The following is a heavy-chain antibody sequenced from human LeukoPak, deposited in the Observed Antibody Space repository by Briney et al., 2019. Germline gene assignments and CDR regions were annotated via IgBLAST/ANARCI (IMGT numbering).Heavy chain of an antibody. CDR1: GFTFSSYS. CDR3: ATDRGYSYGFYPDY. CDR2: ISWDGGST. J-gene: IGHJ4*02. Sequence: GGSLRLSCAASGFTFSSYSMNWVRQAPGKGLEWVSVISWDGGSTYYADSVKGRFTISRDNSKNSLYLQMNSLRAEDTALYYCATDRGYSYGFYPDYWGQGTLVTVSS. D-gene: IGHD5-18*01. V-gene: IGHV3-43D*03.